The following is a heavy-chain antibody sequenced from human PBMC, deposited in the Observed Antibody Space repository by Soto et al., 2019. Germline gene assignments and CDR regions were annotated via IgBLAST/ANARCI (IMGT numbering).Heavy chain of an antibody. V-gene: IGHV4-34*01. D-gene: IGHD5-12*01. J-gene: IGHJ4*02. CDR1: GGSFSGYY. CDR3: AGFYNDYDANYDY. CDR2: INHSGST. Sequence: SETLSLTCAVYGGSFSGYYWSWIRQPPGKGLEWIGEINHSGSTNYNPSLKSRVSISVDTSKNQFSLKLTSVTAADTAVYYCAGFYNDYDANYDYWGQGTQVT.